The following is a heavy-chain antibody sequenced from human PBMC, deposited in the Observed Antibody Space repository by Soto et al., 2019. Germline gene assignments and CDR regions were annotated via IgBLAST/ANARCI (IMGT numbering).Heavy chain of an antibody. V-gene: IGHV4-30-4*01. CDR1: GGSISSGDYY. Sequence: SETLSLTCTVSGGSISSGDYYWSWIRRPPGKGLEWIGYIYYSGSTYYNPSLKSRVTISVDTSKNQFSLKLSSVTAADTAVYYCARGTSSSSWYPDYYGMDVWGQGTAVTVSS. J-gene: IGHJ6*02. D-gene: IGHD6-13*01. CDR2: IYYSGST. CDR3: ARGTSSSSWYPDYYGMDV.